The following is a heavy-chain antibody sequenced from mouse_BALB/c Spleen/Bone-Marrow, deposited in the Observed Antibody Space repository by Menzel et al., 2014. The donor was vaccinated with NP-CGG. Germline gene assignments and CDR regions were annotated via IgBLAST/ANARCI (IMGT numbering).Heavy chain of an antibody. Sequence: VQLQQSGAELAKPGASVKMSCKASGYTFTSYWMDWVKQRPGQGLEWIGYINPSTGYTEYNQKFKDKATLTADKSSSTAYMQLSSLTSEDSAVYYCARERYAGYYFDYWGQGTTLTVSS. D-gene: IGHD2-3*01. CDR2: INPSTGYT. V-gene: IGHV1-7*01. CDR3: ARERYAGYYFDY. J-gene: IGHJ2*01. CDR1: GYTFTSYW.